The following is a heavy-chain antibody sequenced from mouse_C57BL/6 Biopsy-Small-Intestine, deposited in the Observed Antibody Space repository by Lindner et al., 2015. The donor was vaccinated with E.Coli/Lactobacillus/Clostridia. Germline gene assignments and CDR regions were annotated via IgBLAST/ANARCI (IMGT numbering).Heavy chain of an antibody. CDR3: ARGGRCSGGSCRQNYYFYGMDV. D-gene: IGHD1-1*02. CDR1: GGTFNSYA. CDR2: IIPIFDTA. Sequence: VKVSCKASGGTFNSYAISWVRQAPGQGLEWMGGIIPIFDTANYAQKFQGRVTITADESTGTAYMELSSLRSEDTAVYYCARGGRCSGGSCRQNYYFYGMDVWGQGTTVTVSS. V-gene: IGHV1-81*01. J-gene: IGHJ1*01.